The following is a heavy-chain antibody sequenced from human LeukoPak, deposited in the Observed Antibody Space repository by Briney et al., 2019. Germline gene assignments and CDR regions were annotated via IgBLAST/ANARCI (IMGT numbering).Heavy chain of an antibody. D-gene: IGHD4-17*01. CDR2: ISYDGSNK. V-gene: IGHV3-30-3*01. Sequence: GGSLRLSCAASGFTFSSYAMHWVRRAPGKGLEWVAGISYDGSNKYYADSEKGRFTISRDNSKNTLYLQMNSLRAEDTAVYYCAREGLTYGDYFDYWGQGTLVTVSS. J-gene: IGHJ4*02. CDR3: AREGLTYGDYFDY. CDR1: GFTFSSYA.